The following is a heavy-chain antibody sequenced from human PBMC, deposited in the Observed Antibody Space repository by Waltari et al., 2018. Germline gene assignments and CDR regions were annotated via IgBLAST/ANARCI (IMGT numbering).Heavy chain of an antibody. D-gene: IGHD4-17*01. J-gene: IGHJ4*02. CDR1: GGTFSSYT. CDR2: IIPILGIA. V-gene: IGHV1-69*02. CDR3: ASPNDYGDYVPRY. Sequence: QVQLVQSGAEVKKPGSSVKVSCKASGGTFSSYTISWVRPAPGQGLEWMGRIIPILGIANYAQKFQGRVTITADKSTSTAYMELSSLRSEDTAVYYCASPNDYGDYVPRYWGQGTLVTVSS.